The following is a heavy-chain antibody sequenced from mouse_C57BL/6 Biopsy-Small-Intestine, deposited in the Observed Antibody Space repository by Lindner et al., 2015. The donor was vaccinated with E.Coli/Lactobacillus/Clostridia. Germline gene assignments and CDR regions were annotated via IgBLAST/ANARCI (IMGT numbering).Heavy chain of an antibody. D-gene: IGHD2-3*01. CDR1: GYTFTIYD. CDR2: IYPRDGST. V-gene: IGHV1-85*01. Sequence: VQLQESGPELVKPVASVKLSCKASGYTFTIYDINWVKQRPGQGLEWIGWIYPRDGSTKYNGNFKGKATLTADKSSSTAYMELRSLTSEDSAVYFCARPYDGYYLDYWGQGTTLTVSS. J-gene: IGHJ2*01. CDR3: ARPYDGYYLDY.